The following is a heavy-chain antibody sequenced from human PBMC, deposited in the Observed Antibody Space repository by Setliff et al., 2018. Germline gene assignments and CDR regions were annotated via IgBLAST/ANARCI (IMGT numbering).Heavy chain of an antibody. CDR3: ARDASFGFDV. V-gene: IGHV4-59*01. CDR2: IYYSGGA. D-gene: IGHD2-2*01. CDR1: GDSINHFF. Sequence: PSETLSLTCSVYGDSINHFFWTWVRLSPGKGLEWIGYIYYSGGATYNPSLRGRASIAIGASKAHFSLDLRTVTTADTAVYYCARDASFGFDVWGPGITVTV. J-gene: IGHJ6*02.